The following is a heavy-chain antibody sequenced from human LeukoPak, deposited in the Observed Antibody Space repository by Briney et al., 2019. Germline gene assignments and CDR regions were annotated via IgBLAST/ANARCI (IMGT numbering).Heavy chain of an antibody. CDR2: IHHSGST. J-gene: IGHJ4*02. D-gene: IGHD3-22*01. CDR1: VNSINNGYY. CDR3: ARDPDDKDFAY. V-gene: IGHV4-38-2*02. Sequence: AETLSLTCAVSVNSINNGYYWGWIRQPPGNGLELISSIHHSGSTYFNPALKSRVTISVKTSKNQSYLKLHSVIAADTAVYYCARDPDDKDFAYWGQGPLVTVSS.